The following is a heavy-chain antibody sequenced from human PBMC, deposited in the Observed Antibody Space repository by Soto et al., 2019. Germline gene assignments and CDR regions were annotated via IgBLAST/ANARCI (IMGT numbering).Heavy chain of an antibody. CDR3: AGWADANY. Sequence: EVQLEGSGGGLVQPGGSLRLSCAASGSTFSIYWMNWVRHVPGKGLEWVANISPDGSQKNYVDSVKGPFTVSRDNAKKSFFLQMNSLRAEDTAVYYCAGWADANYWGQGILVTVSS. CDR1: GSTFSIYW. V-gene: IGHV3-7*01. CDR2: ISPDGSQK. D-gene: IGHD6-19*01. J-gene: IGHJ4*02.